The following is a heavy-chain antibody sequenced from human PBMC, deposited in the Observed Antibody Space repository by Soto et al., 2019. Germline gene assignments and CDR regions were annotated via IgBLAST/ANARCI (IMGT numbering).Heavy chain of an antibody. Sequence: GGSLRLSCAASGFTFSSYSVHWVRQAPCKGLEWVAVISYDGSNKYYADSVKGRFTISRDNSKNTLYLQMNSLRAEDTAVYYSSINRIPAIFGVVTSDYYYYGMDVSGQGTTVTLSS. CDR2: ISYDGSNK. CDR3: SINRIPAIFGVVTSDYYYYGMDV. V-gene: IGHV3-30-3*01. CDR1: GFTFSSYS. J-gene: IGHJ6*02. D-gene: IGHD3-3*01.